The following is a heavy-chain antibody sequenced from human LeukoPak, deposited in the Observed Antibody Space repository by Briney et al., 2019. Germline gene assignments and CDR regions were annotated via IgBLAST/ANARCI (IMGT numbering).Heavy chain of an antibody. CDR2: IDWNDDK. D-gene: IGHD3-3*01. V-gene: IGHV2-5*01. Sequence: SGPTLVNPTQTLTLTCTFSGFSLSTSGVGVGWIRQPPGKALQWLALIDWNDDKRYSPSLKSRLTITKDTSKNQVVLTMTNMDPVDTATYYFARRRRHTIFGVVIDNWFDPWGQGTLVTVSS. CDR1: GFSLSTSGVG. CDR3: ARRRRHTIFGVVIDNWFDP. J-gene: IGHJ5*02.